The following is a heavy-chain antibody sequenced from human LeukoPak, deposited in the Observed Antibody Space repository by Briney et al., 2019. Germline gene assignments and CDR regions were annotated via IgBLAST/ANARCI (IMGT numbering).Heavy chain of an antibody. CDR1: GFTFSSYG. J-gene: IGHJ3*02. CDR3: AKALAFGYSYAFDI. Sequence: GGSLRLSCAASGFTFSSYGMHWVRQAPGKGLEWVAVISYDGSNKYYADSVKGRFTISRDNSKNTLYLQMNSLRAEDTAVYYCAKALAFGYSYAFDIWGQGTMVTVSS. V-gene: IGHV3-30*18. CDR2: ISYDGSNK. D-gene: IGHD3-16*01.